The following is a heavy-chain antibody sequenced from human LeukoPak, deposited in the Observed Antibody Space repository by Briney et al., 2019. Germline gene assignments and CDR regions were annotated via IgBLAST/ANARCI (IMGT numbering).Heavy chain of an antibody. CDR2: ISYSGST. V-gene: IGHV4-31*01. J-gene: IGHJ3*02. D-gene: IGHD3-10*01. CDR3: AREVPYASGSYPVAFDI. Sequence: SETLSLTCTVSGGPISSRGHYWSWIRQHRGKGLECIEHISYSGSTYYNPSLKSQVSISVDTSQNQFSLKLSSLTAADTAVYYCAREVPYASGSYPVAFDIWGQGTAVTVSS. CDR1: GGPISSRGHY.